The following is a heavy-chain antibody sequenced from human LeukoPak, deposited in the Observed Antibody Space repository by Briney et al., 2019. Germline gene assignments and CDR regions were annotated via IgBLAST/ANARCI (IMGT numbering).Heavy chain of an antibody. CDR3: AREALRFPLFDP. CDR1: GFTFSIYW. CDR2: INSDGSST. Sequence: GGSLRLSCTASGFTFSIYWMHWVRQAPGKGPVWVSRINSDGSSTTYADSVKGRFTISRDNAKNTLYLQMNSLRAEDTAVYYCAREALRFPLFDPWGQGTLVTVSS. D-gene: IGHD3-3*01. J-gene: IGHJ5*02. V-gene: IGHV3-74*01.